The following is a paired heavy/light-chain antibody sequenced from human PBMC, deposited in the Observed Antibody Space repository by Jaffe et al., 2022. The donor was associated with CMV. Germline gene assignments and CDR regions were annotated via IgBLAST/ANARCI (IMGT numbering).Heavy chain of an antibody. CDR3: VGENSAKNQDAFDI. J-gene: IGHJ3*02. CDR1: GITFGSYV. CDR2: VSDGGSTT. V-gene: IGHV3-23*01. D-gene: IGHD2-2*01. Sequence: EVQLLESGGGLGQPGGSLRLSCAASGITFGSYVISWVRQAPGKGLEWVSGVSDGGSTTYYADSVKGRFTISRDNSKKTVNLQMDSLTDEDTAVYYCVGENSAKNQDAFDIWGQGTMVTVSS.
Light chain of an antibody. V-gene: IGLV3-1*01. CDR2: QDH. J-gene: IGLJ1*01. CDR1: KLASKY. Sequence: SFDLTQPPSVSVSPGQTASITCSGEKLASKYTSWYQQKPGQSPVLVIYQDHRRPSGIPERFSGSNSGNTATLTIRGTQAMDEADYYCQAWDSAIFYVFGTGTKVTV. CDR3: QAWDSAIFYV.